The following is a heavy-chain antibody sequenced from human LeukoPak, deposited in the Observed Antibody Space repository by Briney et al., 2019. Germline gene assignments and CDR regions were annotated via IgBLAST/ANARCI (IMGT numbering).Heavy chain of an antibody. CDR3: ARVPPIPPVTDFDY. Sequence: ASVKVSCKTSGYTFSTYGINWVRQAPGQGLEWMGWISGYNGNTNYAQKFRDRVTMTTDTSTSTAHMELRSLRSDDTAVYYCARVPPIPPVTDFDYWGQGTLVIVSS. V-gene: IGHV1-18*01. J-gene: IGHJ4*02. D-gene: IGHD2-21*01. CDR1: GYTFSTYG. CDR2: ISGYNGNT.